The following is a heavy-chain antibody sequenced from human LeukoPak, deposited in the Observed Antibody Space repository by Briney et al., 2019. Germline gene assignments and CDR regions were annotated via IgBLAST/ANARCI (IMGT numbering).Heavy chain of an antibody. CDR1: GFTFSSYA. J-gene: IGHJ4*02. V-gene: IGHV3-30-3*01. Sequence: GGSLRLSCAASGFTFSSYAMHWVRQAPGKGLEWVAVISYDGSNKYCADSVKGRFTISRDNSKNTLYLQMNSLRAEDTAVYYCARDTASAMVLFLWGQGTLVTVSS. CDR2: ISYDGSNK. CDR3: ARDTASAMVLFL. D-gene: IGHD3-10*01.